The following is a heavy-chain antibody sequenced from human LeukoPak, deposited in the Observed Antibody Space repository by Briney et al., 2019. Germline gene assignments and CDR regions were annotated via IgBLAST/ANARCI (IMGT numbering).Heavy chain of an antibody. CDR3: ARSRHIPSPKSYQNSSSSRGPFDY. D-gene: IGHD6-6*01. Sequence: SETLSLTCTVSGDSISSSNSYWGWIRQPPGKGLEWIGSIYYSGNTYYNASLKSRVTISVDTSKNQFSLKLSSVTAADTAVYYCARSRHIPSPKSYQNSSSSRGPFDYWGQGTLVTVSS. J-gene: IGHJ4*02. V-gene: IGHV4-39*01. CDR2: IYYSGNT. CDR1: GDSISSSNSY.